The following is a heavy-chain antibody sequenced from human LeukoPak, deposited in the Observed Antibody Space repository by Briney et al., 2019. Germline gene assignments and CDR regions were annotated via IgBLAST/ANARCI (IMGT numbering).Heavy chain of an antibody. Sequence: QSGGSLRLSCAASGFTFSSYGMHWVRQAPGKGLEWVAFIRNDGSDKYYADSVKGRFTISRDNSKKMLYLQMNSLRAEDTAVYYCAKYIRPGWIGELSDYFDYWGQGTLVTVSS. D-gene: IGHD3-10*01. CDR3: AKYIRPGWIGELSDYFDY. V-gene: IGHV3-30*02. CDR2: IRNDGSDK. CDR1: GFTFSSYG. J-gene: IGHJ4*02.